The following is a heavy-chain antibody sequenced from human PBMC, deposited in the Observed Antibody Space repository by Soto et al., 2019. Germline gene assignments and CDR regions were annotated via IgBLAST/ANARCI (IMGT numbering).Heavy chain of an antibody. CDR3: AKMDNYDPWTESSHRWFDP. D-gene: IGHD3-9*01. CDR2: IRASGGST. V-gene: IGHV3-23*01. Sequence: EVQLLESGGTLVQPVGSLRISCAASGFTFSTSAITWVRQAPGPGLEWVSSIRASGGSTFYVDSVKGRFTISRDESKNTLYLQMSSLRAEDTAVYYFAKMDNYDPWTESSHRWFDPWGQGPLVTVSS. CDR1: GFTFSTSA. J-gene: IGHJ5*02.